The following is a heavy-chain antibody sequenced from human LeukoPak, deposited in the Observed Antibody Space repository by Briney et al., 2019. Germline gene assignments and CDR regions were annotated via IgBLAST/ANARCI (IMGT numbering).Heavy chain of an antibody. V-gene: IGHV4-38-2*01. CDR2: IYHSGST. CDR1: GYSISSGYY. J-gene: IGHJ4*02. Sequence: SETLSLTCAVSGYSISSGYYWGWIRRPPGKGLEWIGSIYHSGSTYYNPSLKSRVTISVDTSKNQFSLKLSSVTAADTAVYYCARAGYCSGGSCYYFDYWGQGTLVTVSS. D-gene: IGHD2-15*01. CDR3: ARAGYCSGGSCYYFDY.